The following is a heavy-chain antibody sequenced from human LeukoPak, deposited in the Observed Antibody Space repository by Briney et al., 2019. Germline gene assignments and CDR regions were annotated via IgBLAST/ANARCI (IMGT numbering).Heavy chain of an antibody. CDR2: IYHSGST. V-gene: IGHV4-30-2*01. Sequence: SETLSLTCTVSGVSIGSGGYYWSWIRQPPGKGLEWIGYIYHSGSTYYNPSVKSRVTISVGTSKNQFSLKLSSVTAADTAVYYCARDYGTGVDAFDIWGQGTMVTVSS. D-gene: IGHD3/OR15-3a*01. J-gene: IGHJ3*02. CDR3: ARDYGTGVDAFDI. CDR1: GVSIGSGGYY.